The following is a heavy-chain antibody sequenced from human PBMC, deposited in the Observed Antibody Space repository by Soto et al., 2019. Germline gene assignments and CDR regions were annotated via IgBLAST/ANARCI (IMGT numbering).Heavy chain of an antibody. D-gene: IGHD2-15*01. CDR3: ARGDREDIAVVIGVRPGEYGVDV. J-gene: IGHJ6*02. V-gene: IGHV3-30-3*01. CDR1: GFTFRNYA. Sequence: HVQLVESGGGVVQPGRSLRLSCAASGFTFRNYAMHWVRQAPGKGLECVAVISYDGGNKFYRDYVKGRFTISRDNSKNTLYPQRNSLRYEDTAVYYCARGDREDIAVVIGVRPGEYGVDVWGQGTTVTVSS. CDR2: ISYDGGNK.